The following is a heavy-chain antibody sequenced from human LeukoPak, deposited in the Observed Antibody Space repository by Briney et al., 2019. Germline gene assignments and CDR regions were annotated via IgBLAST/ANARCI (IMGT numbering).Heavy chain of an antibody. CDR2: ISYDGSNK. V-gene: IGHV3-30-3*01. CDR1: GFTFSSYA. Sequence: GGSLRLSCAASGFTFSSYAMHWVRQAPGKGLEWVAVISYDGSNKYYADSVKGRFTISRDNSKNTLYLQMNSLRAEDTAVYYCARATTHYYDSSGYNFDYWGQGTLVTVSS. D-gene: IGHD3-22*01. CDR3: ARATTHYYDSSGYNFDY. J-gene: IGHJ4*02.